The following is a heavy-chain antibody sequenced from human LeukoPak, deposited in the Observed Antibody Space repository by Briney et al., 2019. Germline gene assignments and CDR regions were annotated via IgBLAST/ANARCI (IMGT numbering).Heavy chain of an antibody. CDR2: IYTSGTTT. V-gene: IGHV4-61*09. Sequence: MTSETLSLTCTVSDDPINSGVYYWNWIRQPAGKGLEWIGHIYTSGTTTNSNPSLKSRVAISLDTSKNHFSLKLGSVTAADTPVYYCARAKKRSGRSRNFYLDVWGKGTTVTVSS. CDR1: DDPINSGVYY. D-gene: IGHD1-26*01. J-gene: IGHJ6*03. CDR3: ARAKKRSGRSRNFYLDV.